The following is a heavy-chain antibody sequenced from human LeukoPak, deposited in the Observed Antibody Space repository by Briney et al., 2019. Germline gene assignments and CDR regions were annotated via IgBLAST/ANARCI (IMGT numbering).Heavy chain of an antibody. J-gene: IGHJ4*02. Sequence: GGSLRLSCAASGFTFSTYGMSWVRQAPGKGLEWVSHISTGRSIMNYADSVKGRFTISRDNGKNSVYLQMNSLKDEDTAVYYCAGGVYVYNAFDYWGPVALVRVSS. V-gene: IGHV3-48*02. CDR2: ISTGRSIM. CDR1: GFTFSTYG. D-gene: IGHD5/OR15-5a*01. CDR3: AGGVYVYNAFDY.